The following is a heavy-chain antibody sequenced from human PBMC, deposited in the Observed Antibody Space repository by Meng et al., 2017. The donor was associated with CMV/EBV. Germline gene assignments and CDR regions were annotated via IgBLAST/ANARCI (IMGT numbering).Heavy chain of an antibody. V-gene: IGHV1-2*06. Sequence: QVQVVQSWSEVKKPGASVKVACKASGYGFIRHYIHWVRQAPGQGLEWMGRINPNSAGTNYVEKFQGRVTMTRDTSNNIVYMELTRLTSDDTAVYYCTRSWIDSFTPDFDYWGQGTLVTVSS. CDR3: TRSWIDSFTPDFDY. CDR1: GYGFIRHY. J-gene: IGHJ4*02. CDR2: INPNSAGT. D-gene: IGHD2-2*03.